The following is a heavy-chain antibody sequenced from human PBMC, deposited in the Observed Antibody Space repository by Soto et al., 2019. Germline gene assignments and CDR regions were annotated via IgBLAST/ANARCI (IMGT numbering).Heavy chain of an antibody. CDR1: GGSISSYY. CDR2: IYYSGST. J-gene: IGHJ5*02. D-gene: IGHD3-10*01. CDR3: ARSVTP. Sequence: SETLSLTCTVSGGSISSYYWSWIRQPPGKGLEWIGYIYYSGSTDYNPSLKSRVTISVDTSKNQFSLKLSSVTAADTAVYYCARSVTPWGQGTLVTVSS. V-gene: IGHV4-59*12.